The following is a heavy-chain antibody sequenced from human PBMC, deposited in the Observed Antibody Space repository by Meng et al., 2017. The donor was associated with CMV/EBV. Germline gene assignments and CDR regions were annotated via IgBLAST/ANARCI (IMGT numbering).Heavy chain of an antibody. J-gene: IGHJ3*02. CDR1: GGTFSSYA. Sequence: SVKVSCKASGGTFSSYAISWVRQAPGQGLEWMGGIIPIFGTANYAQKFQGRVTITTDESTSTAYMELSSLRSEDTAVYYCAREGAYYYDSSGYGDAFDIWGQGTMVTVSS. V-gene: IGHV1-69*05. D-gene: IGHD3-22*01. CDR2: IIPIFGTA. CDR3: AREGAYYYDSSGYGDAFDI.